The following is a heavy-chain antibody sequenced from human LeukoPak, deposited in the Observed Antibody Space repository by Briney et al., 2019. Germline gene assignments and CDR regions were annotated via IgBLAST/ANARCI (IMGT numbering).Heavy chain of an antibody. D-gene: IGHD3-10*01. Sequence: GGSLRLSCAASGFTFDDHGMNWVRQAPGKGLEWVSGINWNGGSTFYADSVKGRFTISRDNARNALYLQMNSLTAEDTAVYYCARGSRRRAYYYGSGSEYGMDVWGQGTTVTVSS. CDR3: ARGSRRRAYYYGSGSEYGMDV. J-gene: IGHJ6*02. V-gene: IGHV3-20*04. CDR2: INWNGGST. CDR1: GFTFDDHG.